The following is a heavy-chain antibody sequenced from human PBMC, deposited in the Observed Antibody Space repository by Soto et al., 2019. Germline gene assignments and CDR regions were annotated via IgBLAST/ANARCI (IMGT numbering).Heavy chain of an antibody. V-gene: IGHV4-30-4*01. D-gene: IGHD4-17*01. CDR1: GASINSGDYY. CDR3: ARAGRLHGDYTPVWLDR. J-gene: IGHJ5*02. Sequence: SETLSLTCIVSGASINSGDYYWTWIRQSPGKGLEWIGYIYYSGTTYYNPSLQSRVTISVDMSKNQFSLGLHSVTAADTAVYYCARAGRLHGDYTPVWLDRWGQGTMVTVSS. CDR2: IYYSGTT.